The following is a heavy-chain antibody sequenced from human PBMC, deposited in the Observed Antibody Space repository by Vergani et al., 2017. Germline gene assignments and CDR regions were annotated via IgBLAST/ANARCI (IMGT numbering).Heavy chain of an antibody. CDR2: ISAYNGNT. V-gene: IGHV1-18*01. J-gene: IGHJ6*02. CDR1: GYTFTSYG. CDR3: AGISADITMVRGAAEYYYYGMDV. Sequence: QVQLVQSGAEVKKPGASVKVSCKASGYTFTSYGISWVRQAPGQGLEWVGWISAYNGNTNYAHKLQGSVTMTTDTSTSTAYLELRSLRSDDTAVYYCAGISADITMVRGAAEYYYYGMDVWSQGTTVTVSS. D-gene: IGHD3-10*01.